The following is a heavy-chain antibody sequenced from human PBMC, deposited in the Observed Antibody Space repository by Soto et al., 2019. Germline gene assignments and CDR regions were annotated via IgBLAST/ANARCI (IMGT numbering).Heavy chain of an antibody. Sequence: PGGSLRLSCAASGFTFSTYGMQWVRQAPGKGLEWVAVISYDGYLKYYVDAVKGRFTVARDNSKNTLFLEMNSLRVEDTAVYFCAKDFKVSGSHYGTLNYYYGMDVWRQRTTVTVSS. CDR3: AKDFKVSGSHYGTLNYYYGMDV. CDR2: ISYDGYLK. V-gene: IGHV3-30*18. J-gene: IGHJ6*02. CDR1: GFTFSTYG. D-gene: IGHD3-10*01.